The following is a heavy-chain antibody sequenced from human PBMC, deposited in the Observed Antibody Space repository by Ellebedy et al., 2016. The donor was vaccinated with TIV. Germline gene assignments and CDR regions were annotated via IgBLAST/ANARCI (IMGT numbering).Heavy chain of an antibody. D-gene: IGHD5-24*01. J-gene: IGHJ6*02. CDR1: GFAFSSFH. Sequence: AASVKVSCKASGFAFSSFHMHWIRRAPGQRLEWMGAVTPTDHRRHYALKFQGRVTITADKSTSTAYMELSSLRSEDTAVYYCARDSRDGHNFAVFGYHGMDVWGQGTTVTVSS. V-gene: IGHV1-46*01. CDR2: VTPTDHRR. CDR3: ARDSRDGHNFAVFGYHGMDV.